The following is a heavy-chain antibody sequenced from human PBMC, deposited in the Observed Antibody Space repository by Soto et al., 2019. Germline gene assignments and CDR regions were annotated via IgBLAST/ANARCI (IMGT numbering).Heavy chain of an antibody. CDR2: MYYSGTT. Sequence: SETLSLTCTVSGGSISRSSYFWVLIRQPPGKGPEWIGSMYYSGTTYYNPSLKSRVTISVDTSKNQFSLKLSSVTAADTAVYYCAGSVFPWGQGTLVTVSS. V-gene: IGHV4-39*01. J-gene: IGHJ5*02. CDR1: GGSISRSSYF. CDR3: AGSVFP.